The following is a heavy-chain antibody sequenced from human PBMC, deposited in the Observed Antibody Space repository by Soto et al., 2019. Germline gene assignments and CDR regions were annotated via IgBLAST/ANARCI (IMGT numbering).Heavy chain of an antibody. J-gene: IGHJ4*01. Sequence: EVQLVESGGGLVQPGGSLRLSCAASGFTFSYAWINWVRQAPGKGLELVGRIKSRTDGGTTDFAAAVKGIFAISREDAKNILFLQMNSLQIEDTAVYYCTTDSYSSVTILRFDYWGRGALVTVSS. V-gene: IGHV3-15*07. CDR3: TTDSYSSVTILRFDY. CDR2: IKSRTDGGTT. CDR1: GFTFSYAW. D-gene: IGHD4-4*01.